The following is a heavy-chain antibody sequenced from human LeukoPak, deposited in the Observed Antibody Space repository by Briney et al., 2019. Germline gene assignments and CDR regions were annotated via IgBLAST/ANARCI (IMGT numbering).Heavy chain of an antibody. CDR3: SKTAHTAFNH. CDR2: IYHTGST. D-gene: IGHD1-1*01. V-gene: IGHV4-59*01. Sequence: SETLSLTCTVSGASIRSYYWSWTRQTPGKGLEWIGYIYHTGSTKYNPSLKSRVTISIDTSKNHFSLTLTSVTAADTAVYYCSKTAHTAFNHGGQGPLVTFSS. CDR1: GASIRSYY. J-gene: IGHJ4*02.